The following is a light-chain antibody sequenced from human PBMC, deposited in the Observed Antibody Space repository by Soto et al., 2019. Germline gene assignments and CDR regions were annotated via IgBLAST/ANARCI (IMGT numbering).Light chain of an antibody. CDR1: QTISSW. Sequence: DIQMTQSPSTLSGSVGDRVTITCRASQTISSWLAWYQQKPGKAPKLLIYKASTLKSGVPSRFSGSGSVTEFTLTISSLQPDDFATYYCQHYNSYSEAVGQGTKVDIK. J-gene: IGKJ1*01. V-gene: IGKV1-5*03. CDR3: QHYNSYSEA. CDR2: KAS.